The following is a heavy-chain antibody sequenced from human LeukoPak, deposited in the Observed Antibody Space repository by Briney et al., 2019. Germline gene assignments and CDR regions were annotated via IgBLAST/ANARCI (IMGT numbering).Heavy chain of an antibody. CDR3: AKVAIVATILYYFDY. CDR2: ISYDGSNK. V-gene: IGHV3-30-3*01. CDR1: GFTFSSYA. D-gene: IGHD5-12*01. J-gene: IGHJ4*02. Sequence: GGSLRLSCAASGFTFSSYAMHWVRQAPGKGLEWVAVISYDGSNKYYADSVKGRFTISRDNAKNSLYLQMNSLRAEDTALYYCAKVAIVATILYYFDYWGQGTLVTVSS.